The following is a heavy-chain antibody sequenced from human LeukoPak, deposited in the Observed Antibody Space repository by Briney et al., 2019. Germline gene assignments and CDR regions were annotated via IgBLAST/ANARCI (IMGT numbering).Heavy chain of an antibody. J-gene: IGHJ4*02. CDR3: AKVPSYYYDSGGYYPLNFDY. CDR1: GFTFSSYA. V-gene: IGHV3-23*01. D-gene: IGHD3-22*01. Sequence: PGGSLRLSCAASGFTFSSYAMSWVRQAPGKGLEWVSAISGSGGSTYYADSVKGRFTISRDNSKNTLYLQMNSLRAEDTAVYYCAKVPSYYYDSGGYYPLNFDYWGQGTLVTVSS. CDR2: ISGSGGST.